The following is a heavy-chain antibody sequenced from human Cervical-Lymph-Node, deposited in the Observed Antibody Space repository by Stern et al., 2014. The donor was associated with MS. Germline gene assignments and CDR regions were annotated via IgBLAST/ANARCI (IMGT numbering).Heavy chain of an antibody. CDR1: GLTFTTYA. V-gene: IGHV3-23*04. D-gene: IGHD5-18*01. Sequence: VQLVESGGGLVQPGGSLRLSCAASGLTFTTYALSWVRQAPGKGLEWVSTISVSGDYTSSADSVKGRFTLSRDNSKNTLYLHMSSLRAEDTAVYFCASNPVNSFGFVYRYFDYWGQGTLVTVSS. CDR3: ASNPVNSFGFVYRYFDY. CDR2: ISVSGDYT. J-gene: IGHJ4*02.